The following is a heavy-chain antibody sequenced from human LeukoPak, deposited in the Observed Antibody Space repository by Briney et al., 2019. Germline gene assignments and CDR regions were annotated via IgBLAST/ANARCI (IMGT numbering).Heavy chain of an antibody. CDR1: GFTFNSYA. CDR2: ISYDGSNK. J-gene: IGHJ4*02. V-gene: IGHV3-30-3*01. D-gene: IGHD3-16*01. CDR3: ARDISWGSTIDY. Sequence: GGSLRLSCAASGFTFNSYAMHWVRQTPGKGLEWVAVISYDGSNKLYADSVKGRFTISRDSSKNTLYLQMNSLRAEDTALYYCARDISWGSTIDYRGQGTLVTVSS.